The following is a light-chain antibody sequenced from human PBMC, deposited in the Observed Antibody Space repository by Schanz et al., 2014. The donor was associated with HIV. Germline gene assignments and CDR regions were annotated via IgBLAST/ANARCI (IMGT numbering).Light chain of an antibody. CDR2: DAS. CDR3: QQRSNWPPIFT. CDR1: QSVGSN. V-gene: IGKV3-11*01. J-gene: IGKJ3*01. Sequence: EIVLTQSPGTLSLSPGERATLSCRASQSVGSNLAWYQQRPGQAPRLLIYDASNRATGIPARFSGSGSGTDFTLTISSLEPEDFAVYYCQQRSNWPPIFTFGPGTKVDIK.